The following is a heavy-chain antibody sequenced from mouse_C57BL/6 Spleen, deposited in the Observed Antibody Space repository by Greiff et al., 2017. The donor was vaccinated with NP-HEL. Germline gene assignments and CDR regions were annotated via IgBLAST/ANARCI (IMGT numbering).Heavy chain of an antibody. D-gene: IGHD2-5*01. V-gene: IGHV1-64*01. CDR1: GYTFTSYW. CDR2: IHPNSGST. CDR3: AGYYSIWFAY. J-gene: IGHJ3*01. Sequence: QVQLQQPGAELVKPGASVKLSCKASGYTFTSYWMHWVKQRPGQGLEWIGVIHPNSGSTNYNEKFKSKATLTVDKSSSTAYMQLSSLTSEDSAVYYCAGYYSIWFAYWGQGTLVTVSA.